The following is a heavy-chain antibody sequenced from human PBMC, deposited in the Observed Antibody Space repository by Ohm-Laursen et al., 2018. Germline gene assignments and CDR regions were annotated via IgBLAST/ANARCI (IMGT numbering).Heavy chain of an antibody. CDR3: ARVKQWLIYAFDI. CDR1: GGSVNSGSSY. V-gene: IGHV4-61*01. D-gene: IGHD6-19*01. J-gene: IGHJ3*02. Sequence: TLSLTCTVSGGSVNSGSSYWSWIRQSPGKGLEWIGYIYNSGTTNYNPSLGSRVTMSVDTSKNQLSLRLTSVTAADTAVYYCARVKQWLIYAFDIWGQGTMVTVSS. CDR2: IYNSGTT.